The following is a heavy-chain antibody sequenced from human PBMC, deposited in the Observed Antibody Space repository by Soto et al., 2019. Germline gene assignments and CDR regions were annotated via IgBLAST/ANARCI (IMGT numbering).Heavy chain of an antibody. D-gene: IGHD3-9*01. J-gene: IGHJ6*02. CDR3: AKDLGYDILTGYLSYYYYYGMDV. CDR1: GFTFSSYG. Sequence: PGGSLRLSCAASGFTFSSYGMHWVRQAPGKGLEWVAVISYDGSNKYYADSVKGRFTISRDNSKNTLYLQMNSLRAEDTAVYYCAKDLGYDILTGYLSYYYYYGMDVWGQGTTVTVS. CDR2: ISYDGSNK. V-gene: IGHV3-30*18.